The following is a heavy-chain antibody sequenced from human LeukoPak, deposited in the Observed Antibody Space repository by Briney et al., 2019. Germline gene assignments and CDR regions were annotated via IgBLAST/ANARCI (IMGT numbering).Heavy chain of an antibody. CDR3: ARGTIAAAGYYYFDY. V-gene: IGHV3-7*04. CDR2: IKQDGSEK. Sequence: PGGSLRLSCAASGFTFSSYSMSWVRQAPGKGLECVANIKQDGSEKYYVDSVKGRSTISRDNAKNSLYLQMNSLRAEDTAVYYCARGTIAAAGYYYFDYWGQGTQVTVSS. J-gene: IGHJ4*02. D-gene: IGHD6-13*01. CDR1: GFTFSSYS.